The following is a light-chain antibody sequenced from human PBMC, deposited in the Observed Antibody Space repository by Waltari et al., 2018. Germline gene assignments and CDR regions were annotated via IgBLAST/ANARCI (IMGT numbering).Light chain of an antibody. CDR1: QSISSY. CDR2: AAS. CDR3: QQYYSSPAT. Sequence: AIRITQSPSSLSASTGDRVTITCRASQSISSYLAWYQQKPGKAPKVQIYAASTLQSGVPSRFSGSGSGTDFTLTISCLQSEDFAIYYCQQYYSSPATFGQGTKVEIK. J-gene: IGKJ1*01. V-gene: IGKV1-8*01.